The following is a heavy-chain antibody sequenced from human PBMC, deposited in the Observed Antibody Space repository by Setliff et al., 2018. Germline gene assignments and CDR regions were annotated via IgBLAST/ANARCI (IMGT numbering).Heavy chain of an antibody. Sequence: ASVKVSCKASGYTFSHSGITWVRQAPGQGLEWLGWIGVYRGNTYSAQRFQGRVSLTTDESTNTAYLELRGLRSDDTAVYYCMRLVRFCSRTVCQRTSGDEAWGQGTLVTVSS. CDR1: GYTFSHSG. D-gene: IGHD3-3*01. CDR3: MRLVRFCSRTVCQRTSGDEA. J-gene: IGHJ5*02. CDR2: IGVYRGNT. V-gene: IGHV1-18*01.